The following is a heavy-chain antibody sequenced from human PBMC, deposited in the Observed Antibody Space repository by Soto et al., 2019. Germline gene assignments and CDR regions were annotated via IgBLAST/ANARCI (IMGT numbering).Heavy chain of an antibody. D-gene: IGHD1-1*01. V-gene: IGHV4-34*01. CDR3: GRDWTPRGMDV. CDR2: INHSGST. Sequence: SETLSLTCAVYGGSFSGYYWSWIRQPPGKGLEWIGEINHSGSTNYNPSLKSRVTISVDTSKNQFSLKLSSVTAADTAVYYCGRDWTPRGMDVWGQGTTVTVSS. CDR1: GGSFSGYY. J-gene: IGHJ6*02.